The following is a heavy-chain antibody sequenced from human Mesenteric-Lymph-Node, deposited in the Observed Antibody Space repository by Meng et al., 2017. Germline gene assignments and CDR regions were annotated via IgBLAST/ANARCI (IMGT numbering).Heavy chain of an antibody. V-gene: IGHV1-3*04. CDR3: VRDSRPRHFDY. CDR2: INTVSGDT. Sequence: QVQLVQSGAEVKKPGASVKVSCKASGYTFTSYAMHWVRQAPGQRLEWMGWINTVSGDTRYSQKFQGRVTITRDTSASIVYMELSSLRSEDTAVYYCVRDSRPRHFDYWGQGTLVTVSS. J-gene: IGHJ4*02. D-gene: IGHD6-13*01. CDR1: GYTFTSYA.